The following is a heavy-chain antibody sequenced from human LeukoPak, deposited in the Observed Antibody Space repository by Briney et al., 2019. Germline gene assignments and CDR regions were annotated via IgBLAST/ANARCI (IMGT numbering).Heavy chain of an antibody. CDR2: IGYDGSKK. Sequence: GGSLRLSCAASGFTFSSYGIHWARQAPGKGLEWVTFIGYDGSKKYYADSVKGRFTISRDNSKNTLYLQMNSLRAEDTAVYYCVKDRPDWTFDYWGQGTLVTVSS. D-gene: IGHD1-1*01. CDR1: GFTFSSYG. J-gene: IGHJ4*02. V-gene: IGHV3-30*02. CDR3: VKDRPDWTFDY.